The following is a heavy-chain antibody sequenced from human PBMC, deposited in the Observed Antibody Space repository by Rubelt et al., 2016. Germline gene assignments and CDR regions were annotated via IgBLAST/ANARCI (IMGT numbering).Heavy chain of an antibody. CDR3: AKGLKSDSSGWPS. D-gene: IGHD6-19*01. CDR2: ISGSGGST. J-gene: IGHJ4*02. CDR1: GFTFSSYA. Sequence: EVQLLESGGGLVQPGGSLRLSCAASGFTFSSYAMSWVRQAPGKGLEWVSAISGSGGSTYYADSVKGRFTISRDNSRNTLNLQMTSLRAEDTAVYYCAKGLKSDSSGWPSWGQGTLVTVSS. V-gene: IGHV3-23*01.